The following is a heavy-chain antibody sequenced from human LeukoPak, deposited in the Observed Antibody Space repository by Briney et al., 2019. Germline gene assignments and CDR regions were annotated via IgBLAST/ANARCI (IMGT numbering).Heavy chain of an antibody. CDR1: AFTFTTYW. J-gene: IGHJ3*02. CDR3: ARNAFDI. Sequence: GGSLRLSCAASAFTFTTYWMSWVHQAPGKGLEWVANMNQDGSEKNYVESVKGRFTISRDNTKNSLYLQMNSLRVEDTAVYYCARNAFDIWGQGTMVTVSS. V-gene: IGHV3-7*01. CDR2: MNQDGSEK.